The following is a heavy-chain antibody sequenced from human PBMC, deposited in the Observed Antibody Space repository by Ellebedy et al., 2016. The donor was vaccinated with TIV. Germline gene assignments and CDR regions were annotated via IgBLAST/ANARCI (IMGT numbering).Heavy chain of an antibody. CDR3: QVRSGVGYYYYYGMDV. Sequence: GGSLRLSCAASGFTFSSYGMHWVRQAPGKGLEWVAVISYDGSNKYYADSVKGRFTISRDNSKNTLYLQMSSLKAEDTAVYYCQVRSGVGYYYYYGMDVWGQGTTVTVSS. D-gene: IGHD3-10*01. V-gene: IGHV3-30*03. J-gene: IGHJ6*02. CDR2: ISYDGSNK. CDR1: GFTFSSYG.